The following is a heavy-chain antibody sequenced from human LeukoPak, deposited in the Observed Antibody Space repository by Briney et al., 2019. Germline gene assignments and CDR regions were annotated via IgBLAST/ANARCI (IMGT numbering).Heavy chain of an antibody. D-gene: IGHD1-1*01. Sequence: PETLSLTCAVYGGSFSGYYWSWIRQPPGKGLEWIGEINHSGSTNYNPSLKSRVTISVDTSKNQFSLKLSSVTAADTAVYYCARVSTGTNWFDPWGQGTLATVSS. J-gene: IGHJ5*02. CDR2: INHSGST. CDR3: ARVSTGTNWFDP. CDR1: GGSFSGYY. V-gene: IGHV4-34*01.